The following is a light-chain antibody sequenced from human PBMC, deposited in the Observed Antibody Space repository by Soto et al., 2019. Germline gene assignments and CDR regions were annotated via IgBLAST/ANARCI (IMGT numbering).Light chain of an antibody. J-gene: IGLJ2*01. Sequence: QSVLTQPASVSGSPGQSITISCTGSSSDVGGYKYVSWYQQHPGKAPKLMIFEVSNRPSGVSNRFSGSKSGNTASLTISGLQAEDGGDYYCCSYTGGTTLVCGGGTKLTVL. CDR1: SSDVGGYKY. CDR3: CSYTGGTTLV. V-gene: IGLV2-14*01. CDR2: EVS.